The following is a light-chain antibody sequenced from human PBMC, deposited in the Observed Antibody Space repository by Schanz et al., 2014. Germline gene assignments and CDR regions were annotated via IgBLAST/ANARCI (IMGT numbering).Light chain of an antibody. CDR3: QHSRGAPPT. Sequence: DIQLTQSPSSLSASVGDRVTITCRASQSISSYLNWYQQKPGKAPKLLIYAASSLQSGVPSRFSGSGSGTDFTLTISSLQPEDFATYFCQHSRGAPPTFGQGTKVDIK. V-gene: IGKV1-39*01. J-gene: IGKJ1*01. CDR2: AAS. CDR1: QSISSY.